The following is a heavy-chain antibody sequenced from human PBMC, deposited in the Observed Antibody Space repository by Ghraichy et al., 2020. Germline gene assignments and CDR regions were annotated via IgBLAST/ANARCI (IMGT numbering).Heavy chain of an antibody. J-gene: IGHJ5*02. CDR3: AKDLGGYCSSTTCAWDHYVDP. V-gene: IGHV3-23*01. D-gene: IGHD2-2*03. Sequence: GGSLRLSCVASGFTFSSYAMSWVRQAPGQGLEWVSTIGSSGSSTYYADSVKGRFTISRDNSKNTLYLQMNSLRADDTAVYYCAKDLGGYCSSTTCAWDHYVDPWGQGSLVTVSS. CDR2: IGSSGSST. CDR1: GFTFSSYA.